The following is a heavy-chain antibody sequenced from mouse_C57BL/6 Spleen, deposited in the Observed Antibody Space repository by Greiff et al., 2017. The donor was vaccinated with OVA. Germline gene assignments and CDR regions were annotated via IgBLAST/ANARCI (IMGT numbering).Heavy chain of an antibody. CDR3: ARSGTYYGRRDY. Sequence: QVQLQQPGAELVRPGTSVKLSCKASGYTFTSYWMHWVKQRPGQGLEWIGVIDPSDSYTNYNQKFKGKATLTVDTSSSTAYMQLSSLTSEDSAVYYCARSGTYYGRRDYWGQGTTLTVSS. CDR2: IDPSDSYT. CDR1: GYTFTSYW. J-gene: IGHJ2*01. D-gene: IGHD1-1*01. V-gene: IGHV1-59*01.